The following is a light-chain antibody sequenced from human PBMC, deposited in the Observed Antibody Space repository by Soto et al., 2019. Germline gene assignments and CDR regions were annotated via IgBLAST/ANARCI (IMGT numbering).Light chain of an antibody. CDR2: KVS. V-gene: IGKV1-5*03. CDR1: QTVSTW. J-gene: IGKJ5*01. CDR3: QQYNSHSVT. Sequence: DIQMTQSPSTLSASVGDRVTITCRASQTVSTWLAWYQQKPGKAPKLLIQKVSTLESGVSSRFSGSGSGTEFTLIISRLQPDDVATYYCQQYNSHSVTFGQGTRLEIK.